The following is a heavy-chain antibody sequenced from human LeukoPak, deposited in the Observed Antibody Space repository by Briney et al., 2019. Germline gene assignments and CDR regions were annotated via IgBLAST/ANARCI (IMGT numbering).Heavy chain of an antibody. V-gene: IGHV4-59*01. CDR3: ARGREVYYDSSGYYWIDY. D-gene: IGHD3-22*01. J-gene: IGHJ4*02. CDR2: VHYSGST. Sequence: PSETLSLTCTVSGGSISTYYWSWIRQPPGRELEWIGYVHYSGSTNYNPSLKSRVTVSVDTSKNQFSLRLSSVTAADTAVYYCARGREVYYDSSGYYWIDYWGQGTLVTVSS. CDR1: GGSISTYY.